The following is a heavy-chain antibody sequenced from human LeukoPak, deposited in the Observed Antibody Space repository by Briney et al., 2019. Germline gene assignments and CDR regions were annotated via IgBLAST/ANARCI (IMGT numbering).Heavy chain of an antibody. CDR3: AKDLGRGYCSGGSCYWNDY. CDR2: IIPIFGTA. D-gene: IGHD2-15*01. Sequence: SVKVSCKASGGTFSSYAISWVRQAPGQGLEWMGGIIPIFGTANYAQKFQGRVTITADESTSTAYMELSSLRSEDTAVYYCAKDLGRGYCSGGSCYWNDYWGQGTLVTVSS. V-gene: IGHV1-69*01. J-gene: IGHJ4*02. CDR1: GGTFSSYA.